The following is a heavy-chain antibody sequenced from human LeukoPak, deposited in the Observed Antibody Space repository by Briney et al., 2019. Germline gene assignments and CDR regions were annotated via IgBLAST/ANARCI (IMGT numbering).Heavy chain of an antibody. CDR3: AKVLPLTFYYMDV. Sequence: GGSLRLSCAESGVTFATYGMHWVRQAPGKGLEWVAFVRYDGIDKYYGDSVKGRFTISRDNSKNTLYPQMNSLRVEDTAVYFCAKVLPLTFYYMDVWGQGTTVTVS. D-gene: IGHD4/OR15-4a*01. CDR1: GVTFATYG. CDR2: VRYDGIDK. J-gene: IGHJ6*03. V-gene: IGHV3-30*02.